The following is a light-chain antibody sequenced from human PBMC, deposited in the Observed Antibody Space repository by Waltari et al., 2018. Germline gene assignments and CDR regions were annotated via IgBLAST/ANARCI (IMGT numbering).Light chain of an antibody. CDR1: QRLLYRNGNHY. J-gene: IGKJ5*01. Sequence: DIVMTQSPLYLPVTPGEPASISCRSSQRLLYRNGNHYLAWYFQKPGHSPQLLIYLGSNRASGVPDRFSGSGSGTDFTLTISRVEAEDVGVYYCMQSIHMPVMFGQGTRLDIK. CDR2: LGS. V-gene: IGKV2-28*01. CDR3: MQSIHMPVM.